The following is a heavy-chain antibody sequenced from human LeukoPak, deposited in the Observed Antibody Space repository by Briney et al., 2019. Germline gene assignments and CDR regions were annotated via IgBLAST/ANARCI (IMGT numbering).Heavy chain of an antibody. J-gene: IGHJ1*01. Sequence: PGGSLRLSCAASGFTVSSNYMSWVRQAPGKGLEWVSVIYSGGSTYYADSVKGRFTISRDNSKNTLYLQMNSLRAEDTAVYYCAPSVVTPQYFQHWGQGTLVTVSS. CDR1: GFTVSSNY. V-gene: IGHV3-66*01. CDR3: APSVVTPQYFQH. CDR2: IYSGGST. D-gene: IGHD3-22*01.